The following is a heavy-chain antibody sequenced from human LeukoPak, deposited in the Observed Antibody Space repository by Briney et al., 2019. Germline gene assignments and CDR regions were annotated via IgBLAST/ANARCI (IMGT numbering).Heavy chain of an antibody. CDR1: GFRFSNAW. D-gene: IGHD6-13*01. J-gene: IGHJ4*02. CDR2: TKKKSDSRKT. CDR3: TTDAARIAAAGTGPY. Sequence: GGSLRLSCAVSGFRFSNAWMNWVRQAPGKGLEWDGRTKKKSDSRKTDYAAPVKGRFTISRDDSKNTLYLQMNSLKTEDTAIYYCTTDAARIAAAGTGPYWGQGTQVTVSS. V-gene: IGHV3-15*01.